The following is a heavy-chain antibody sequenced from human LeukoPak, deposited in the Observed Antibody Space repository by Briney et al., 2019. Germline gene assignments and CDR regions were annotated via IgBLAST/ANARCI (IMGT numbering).Heavy chain of an antibody. Sequence: SETLSLTCIVSGVSISSSGYYWDWIRQPPGKGLEGIGNFYYTGSTYYNPSLKSRITISVDTSKNQFSLKLRSVTAADTAVYYCARHSRSGYGDYESAFDIWGQGTMVTVSS. CDR2: FYYTGST. V-gene: IGHV4-39*01. CDR3: ARHSRSGYGDYESAFDI. CDR1: GVSISSSGYY. D-gene: IGHD5-12*01. J-gene: IGHJ3*02.